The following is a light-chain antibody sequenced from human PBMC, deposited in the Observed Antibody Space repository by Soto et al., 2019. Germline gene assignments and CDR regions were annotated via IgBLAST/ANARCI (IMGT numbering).Light chain of an antibody. V-gene: IGLV2-14*03. J-gene: IGLJ2*01. CDR1: SSDVGGYDS. Sequence: QSALTQPASVSGSPGQSITISCTGTSSDVGGYDSVSWYQQHPGKAPKLMIYDVNNRPSGVSTRFSGSKSGNTASLTISGLQTEDEDDYYCSSYTSSSTLVFGGGTKLTVL. CDR3: SSYTSSSTLV. CDR2: DVN.